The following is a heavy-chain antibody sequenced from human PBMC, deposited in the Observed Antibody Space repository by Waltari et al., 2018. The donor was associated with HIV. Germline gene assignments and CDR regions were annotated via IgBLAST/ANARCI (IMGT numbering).Heavy chain of an antibody. CDR2: LNPKSGAT. CDR1: GYTFLGYY. V-gene: IGHV1-2*02. CDR3: HRPWDSDHWGSDN. Sequence: QEQLVQSGTEVKKTGASVRVSCQASGYTFLGYYIHWVRQAPGQGLEWMGWLNPKSGATNYAQRFRGRVTFTRDTSVNTAYLDLTGLRIDDTATYFCHRPWDSDHWGSDNWGQGTLVIVSS. J-gene: IGHJ4*01. D-gene: IGHD3-16*01.